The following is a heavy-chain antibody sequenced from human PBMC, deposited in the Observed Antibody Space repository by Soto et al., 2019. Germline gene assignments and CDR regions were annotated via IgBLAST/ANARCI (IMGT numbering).Heavy chain of an antibody. CDR3: SRHYCSGGSCYYYGMVV. Sequence: PSETLSLTCAVSGGSISSGDYYWSWIRQPPGKGLEWIGYIYYSGSTYYNPSLKSRVTISVDTSKNQFSLKLNSVTAADTALYYCSRHYCSGGSCYYYGMVVWGQGTTVTVSS. D-gene: IGHD2-15*01. V-gene: IGHV4-30-4*01. CDR2: IYYSGST. CDR1: GGSISSGDYY. J-gene: IGHJ6*02.